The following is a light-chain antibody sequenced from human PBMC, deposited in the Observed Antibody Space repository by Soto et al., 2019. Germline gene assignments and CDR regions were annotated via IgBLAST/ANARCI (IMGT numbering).Light chain of an antibody. J-gene: IGLJ3*02. V-gene: IGLV4-69*01. CDR1: SGHSTYA. Sequence: QLVLTQSPSASASLGASVNLTCTLSSGHSTYAIAWHQQQPEKGPRYLMILNSDGSHSKGDGIPDRFSGSSSGAERYLTIPSLQSEDEADYYCQTWGTGPWVFGGGTKLTVL. CDR3: QTWGTGPWV. CDR2: LNSDGSH.